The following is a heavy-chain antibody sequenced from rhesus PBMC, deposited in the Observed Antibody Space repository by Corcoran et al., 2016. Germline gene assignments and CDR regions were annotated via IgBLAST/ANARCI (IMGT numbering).Heavy chain of an antibody. J-gene: IGHJ4*01. Sequence: QVQLQESGPGLVKPSETLSLTCAVSRGSITDTYYSCSWVRPAPGQGLEWIGYISYIGDSKYNPSLNSRVTMSRDTSRNHVFLDLTSVTAADTAVDYCARLDGYSGDSDFDSWGRGVLVTVSS. CDR3: ARLDGYSGDSDFDS. D-gene: IGHD5-30*01. CDR2: ISYIGDS. V-gene: IGHV4-122*02. CDR1: RGSITDTYYS.